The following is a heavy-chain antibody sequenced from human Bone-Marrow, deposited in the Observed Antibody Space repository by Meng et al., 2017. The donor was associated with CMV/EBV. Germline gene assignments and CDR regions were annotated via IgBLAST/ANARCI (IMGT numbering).Heavy chain of an antibody. CDR1: GFTFSSYS. CDR3: ARDHSSREVGLLLGYYYYGMDG. D-gene: IGHD6-13*01. V-gene: IGHV3-48*04. Sequence: GESLKISCAASGFTFSSYSMNWVRQAPGKGLEWVSYISSSSSTIYYADSVKGRFTISRDNAKNALYLQMNSLRAEDTAVYYCARDHSSREVGLLLGYYYYGMDGWGQGTTVTV. J-gene: IGHJ6*02. CDR2: ISSSSSTI.